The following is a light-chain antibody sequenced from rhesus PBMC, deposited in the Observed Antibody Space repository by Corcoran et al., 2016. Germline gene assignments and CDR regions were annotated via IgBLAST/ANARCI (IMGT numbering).Light chain of an antibody. CDR3: CSYAGSYSYI. V-gene: IGLV2-32*01. CDR1: NSDIGGYNY. CDR2: EVS. Sequence: QAALTQPRSVSGSPGQSVTISCTGTNSDIGGYNYVSWYHQHPGTAPKLMIYEVSKRPSGVSDRFSGSKSGNTASLTISGLQAEDVADYYCCSYAGSYSYIFGDGTRFTVL. J-gene: IGLJ1*01.